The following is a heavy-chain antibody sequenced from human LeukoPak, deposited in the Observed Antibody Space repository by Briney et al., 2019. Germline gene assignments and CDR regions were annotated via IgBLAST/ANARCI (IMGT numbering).Heavy chain of an antibody. CDR2: IYPGDSDT. CDR1: GYSFTSYW. D-gene: IGHD3-22*01. J-gene: IGHJ4*02. Sequence: GESLKISWKGSGYSFTSYWIGWVRQMPGKGLEWVGIIYPGDSDTRYSPSFQGQVTISADKSISTAYLQWSSLKASDTAMYYCARLDYYDSSGYYDGPASVDYWGQGTLVTVSS. V-gene: IGHV5-51*01. CDR3: ARLDYYDSSGYYDGPASVDY.